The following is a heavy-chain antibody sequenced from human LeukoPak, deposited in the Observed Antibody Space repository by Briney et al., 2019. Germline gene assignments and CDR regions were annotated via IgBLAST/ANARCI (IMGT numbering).Heavy chain of an antibody. CDR1: GFTFGDYA. CDR2: IRSKAYGGTT. Sequence: GGSLRLSCTASGFTFGDYAMSWFRQAPGKGLEWVGFIRSKAYGGTTEYAASVKGRFTISRDDSKSIAYLQMNSLKTEDTAVYYCTRDGISGWFDYWGQGTLVTVSS. J-gene: IGHJ4*02. D-gene: IGHD6-19*01. CDR3: TRDGISGWFDY. V-gene: IGHV3-49*03.